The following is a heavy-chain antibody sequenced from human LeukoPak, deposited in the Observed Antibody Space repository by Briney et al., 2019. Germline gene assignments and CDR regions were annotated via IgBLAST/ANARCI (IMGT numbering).Heavy chain of an antibody. CDR2: ISVYNGNT. CDR1: GYTFTSYG. D-gene: IGHD2-15*01. CDR3: ARGRLGFCGGGSCSDFDY. Sequence: VASVKVSCKASGYTFTSYGISWVRQAPGQGLEWMGWISVYNGNTNYAQKLQGRVTMTTDTSTSTAYMELRSLRSDDTAVYYCARGRLGFCGGGSCSDFDYWGQGTLVSVSS. V-gene: IGHV1-18*01. J-gene: IGHJ4*02.